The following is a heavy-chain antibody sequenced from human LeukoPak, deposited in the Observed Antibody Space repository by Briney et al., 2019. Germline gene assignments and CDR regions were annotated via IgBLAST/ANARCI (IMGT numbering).Heavy chain of an antibody. CDR3: ARTKLTYDSSGYSP. CDR2: IYPGDSET. J-gene: IGHJ5*02. D-gene: IGHD3-22*01. V-gene: IGHV5-51*01. CDR1: GYSFTTYW. Sequence: GESLKISCKGSGYSFTTYWIGWVRQMPGKGLEWMGIIYPGDSETKYSPSFQGQVTISADRSISTAYPQWNSLKASGTAMYYCARTKLTYDSSGYSPWGQGTLVTVSS.